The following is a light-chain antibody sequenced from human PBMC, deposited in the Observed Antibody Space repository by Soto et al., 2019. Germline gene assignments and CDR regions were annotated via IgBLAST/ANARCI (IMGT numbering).Light chain of an antibody. CDR2: KAS. J-gene: IGKJ4*01. Sequence: DIQMTQSPSTLSASVGDRVTITCRASQSISSWLAWYQQKPGKAPNLLIYKASSFESGVPSRFSGSGSGTEFTLTISSLQADDFATYYCQQYNSYPLTFGRGTKVEIK. V-gene: IGKV1-5*03. CDR3: QQYNSYPLT. CDR1: QSISSW.